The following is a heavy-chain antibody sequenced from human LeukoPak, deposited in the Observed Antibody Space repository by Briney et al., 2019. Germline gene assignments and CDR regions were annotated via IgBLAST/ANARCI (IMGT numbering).Heavy chain of an antibody. D-gene: IGHD4-17*01. CDR3: ARDGDSGDYAY. CDR2: IYTSGST. Sequence: SETLSLTCTVSGGSISSGSYYWCWIRQPAGKGLEWIGRIYTSGSTNYNPSLKSRVTISADTSKNQFSLKLTSVTAADAAVYYCARDGDSGDYAYWGQGTLVTVSS. J-gene: IGHJ4*02. CDR1: GGSISSGSYY. V-gene: IGHV4-61*02.